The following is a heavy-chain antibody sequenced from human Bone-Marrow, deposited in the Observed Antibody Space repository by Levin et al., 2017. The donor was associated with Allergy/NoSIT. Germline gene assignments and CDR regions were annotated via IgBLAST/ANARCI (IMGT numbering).Heavy chain of an antibody. CDR3: TRLREGATSYSYYGMDV. J-gene: IGHJ6*02. D-gene: IGHD1-26*01. Sequence: PGGSLRLSCAASGFTFSGSALHWVRQASGKGLEWVGRIRSKADSDATAYVESVKGRFTISRDDSKNTAYLQMNSLRTEDTAVYYCTRLREGATSYSYYGMDVWGQGTTVTVSS. CDR1: GFTFSGSA. CDR2: IRSKADSDAT. V-gene: IGHV3-73*01.